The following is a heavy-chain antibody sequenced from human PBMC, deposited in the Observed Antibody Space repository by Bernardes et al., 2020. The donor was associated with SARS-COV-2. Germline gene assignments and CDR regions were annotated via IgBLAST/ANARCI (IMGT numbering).Heavy chain of an antibody. Sequence: ASVKVSCKVSGYTLTALSMHWVRQAPGKGLEWMGGFDPEDGETIYAQKFQGRVTMTEDPSTDTAYMELSSLRSEDTAVYYCATGASLVRTNWFDPWGQGTLVTVSS. V-gene: IGHV1-24*01. CDR3: ATGASLVRTNWFDP. CDR1: GYTLTALS. J-gene: IGHJ5*02. D-gene: IGHD3-10*01. CDR2: FDPEDGET.